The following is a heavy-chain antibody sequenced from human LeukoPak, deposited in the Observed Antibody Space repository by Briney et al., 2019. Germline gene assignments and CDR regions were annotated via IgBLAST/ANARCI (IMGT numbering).Heavy chain of an antibody. Sequence: GGSLRLSCAASGFTFSSYAMHWVRQAPGKGLEWVAVISYDGSNKYYADSVKGRLTISRDNSKNTLYLQMNSLRAEDTAVYYCASETTDDAFDIWGQGTMVTVSS. CDR2: ISYDGSNK. J-gene: IGHJ3*02. V-gene: IGHV3-30-3*01. CDR3: ASETTDDAFDI. CDR1: GFTFSSYA. D-gene: IGHD4-17*01.